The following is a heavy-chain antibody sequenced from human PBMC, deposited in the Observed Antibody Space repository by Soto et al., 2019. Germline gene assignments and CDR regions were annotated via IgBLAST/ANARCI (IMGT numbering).Heavy chain of an antibody. V-gene: IGHV1-69*13. Sequence: ASVKVSCKASGGTFSSYAISWVRQAPGQGLEWMGGIIPIFGTANYAQKFQGRVTITADESTRTAYMELSSLRSEDTAVYYCARDKGGGGVIFDYWGQGTLVTVSS. CDR3: ARDKGGGGVIFDY. CDR1: GGTFSSYA. D-gene: IGHD3-10*01. CDR2: IIPIFGTA. J-gene: IGHJ4*02.